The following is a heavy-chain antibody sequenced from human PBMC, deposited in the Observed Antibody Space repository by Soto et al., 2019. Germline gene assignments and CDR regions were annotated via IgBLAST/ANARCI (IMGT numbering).Heavy chain of an antibody. D-gene: IGHD3-10*01. V-gene: IGHV4-59*01. Sequence: SETLSLSCTVSGGSISSYYWSWIRQPPGKGLEWIGYIYYSGSTNYNPSLKSRVTISVDTSKNQFSLKLSSVTAADTAVYYCARITMVRGVIITNPNDAFDIWGQGTMVTVSS. CDR1: GGSISSYY. CDR2: IYYSGST. J-gene: IGHJ3*02. CDR3: ARITMVRGVIITNPNDAFDI.